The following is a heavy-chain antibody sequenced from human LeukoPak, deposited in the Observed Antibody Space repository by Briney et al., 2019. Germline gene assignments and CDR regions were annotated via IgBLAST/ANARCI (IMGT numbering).Heavy chain of an antibody. J-gene: IGHJ4*02. D-gene: IGHD3-9*01. Sequence: PGGSLRLSCAASGFTFSSYSMNWVRQAPGKGLEWVSSISSSSSYIYYADSVKGRFTISRDNAKNSLYLQMNSLRAEDTAVYYCARPGSHYDILTGYQVEDYWGQGTLVTVSS. CDR1: GFTFSSYS. V-gene: IGHV3-21*01. CDR3: ARPGSHYDILTGYQVEDY. CDR2: ISSSSSYI.